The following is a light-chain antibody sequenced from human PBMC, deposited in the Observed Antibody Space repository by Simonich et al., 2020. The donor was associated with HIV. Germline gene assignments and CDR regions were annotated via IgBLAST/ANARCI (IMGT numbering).Light chain of an antibody. CDR3: QQYYSTPFT. Sequence: DIVMTQSPDSLAVSLGERATINCKSSQSVLYSSNNKNYLAWYQQKPGQQPKLLIYWAYTRESGVPDRCSGSGSGTDFTLTISSLQAEDVAVYYCQQYYSTPFTFGPGTKVDFK. CDR1: QSVLYSSNNKNY. CDR2: WAY. J-gene: IGKJ3*01. V-gene: IGKV4-1*01.